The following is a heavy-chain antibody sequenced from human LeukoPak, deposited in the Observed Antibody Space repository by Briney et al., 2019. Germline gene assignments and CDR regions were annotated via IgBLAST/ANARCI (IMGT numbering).Heavy chain of an antibody. Sequence: GGSLRLSCAASGFTFSSYAMSWVRQAPGKGLEWVSVISASGRNAYYSESAKGQLTISRDNSKNTLYLQMSSLRAEDTAVYYCVRRGSNYPYYMDVWGKGTTVTVSS. CDR1: GFTFSSYA. V-gene: IGHV3-23*01. CDR2: ISASGRNA. CDR3: VRRGSNYPYYMDV. J-gene: IGHJ6*03.